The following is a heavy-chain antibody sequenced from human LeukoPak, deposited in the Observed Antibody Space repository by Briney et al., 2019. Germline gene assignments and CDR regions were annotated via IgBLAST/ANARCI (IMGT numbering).Heavy chain of an antibody. Sequence: ASVKVSCKASGYTFTNYGISWVRQAPGQGLEWVGWISVYSGNTNYAQKFQGRVTMTTDTSTSTAYMELRSLRSDDTAVYSCARDDILTGYYPYYFDYWGQGTLVTVSS. J-gene: IGHJ4*02. CDR1: GYTFTNYG. CDR2: ISVYSGNT. V-gene: IGHV1-18*01. D-gene: IGHD3-9*01. CDR3: ARDDILTGYYPYYFDY.